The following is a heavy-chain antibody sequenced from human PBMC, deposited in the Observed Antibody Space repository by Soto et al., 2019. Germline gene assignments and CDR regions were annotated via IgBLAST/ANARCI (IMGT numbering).Heavy chain of an antibody. CDR1: GFSLTTSGVG. Sequence: QITLKESGPTVVNPTETLTLTCTFSGFSLTTSGVGVCWVRQSPGKAPEWLALIYWDDDKRYSTSLKSRLTITKDTSKNQVVLTMANVDPADTATYYCAHRVLRTVFGLVTTTAIYFDFWGQGTPVVVSS. D-gene: IGHD3-3*01. CDR2: IYWDDDK. J-gene: IGHJ4*02. V-gene: IGHV2-5*02. CDR3: AHRVLRTVFGLVTTTAIYFDF.